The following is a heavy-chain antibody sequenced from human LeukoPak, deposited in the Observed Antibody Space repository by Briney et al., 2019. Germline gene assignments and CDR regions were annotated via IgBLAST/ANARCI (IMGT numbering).Heavy chain of an antibody. CDR2: ISWNSGSI. J-gene: IGHJ4*02. CDR1: GFTFDDYA. CDR3: ATIAAAGRRDY. D-gene: IGHD6-13*01. V-gene: IGHV3-9*01. Sequence: GGSLRLSCAASGFTFDDYAMHWVRQAPGKGLEWVSGISWNSGSIGYADSVKGRFTISRDNAKNSLYLQMNSLRAEDTALYYCATIAAAGRRDYWGQGTLVTVSS.